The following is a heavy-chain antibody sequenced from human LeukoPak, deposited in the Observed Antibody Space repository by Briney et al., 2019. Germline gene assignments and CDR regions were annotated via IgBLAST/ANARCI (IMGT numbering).Heavy chain of an antibody. J-gene: IGHJ5*02. D-gene: IGHD3-22*01. CDR3: ARTHYYDSSGDNWFDP. Sequence: ASVKVSCKASGYTFTSYDINWVRQATGQGLEWMGWMNPNSGHTGYAQKFQGRVTMTRNTSITTAYMELSGLRSEDTAVYYCARTHYYDSSGDNWFDPWGQGTLVTVSS. V-gene: IGHV1-8*01. CDR2: MNPNSGHT. CDR1: GYTFTSYD.